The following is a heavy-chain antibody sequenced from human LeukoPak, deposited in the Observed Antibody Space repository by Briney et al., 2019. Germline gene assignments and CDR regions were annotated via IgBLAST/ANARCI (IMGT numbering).Heavy chain of an antibody. J-gene: IGHJ5*02. V-gene: IGHV3-7*01. CDR1: GFTFSSYW. Sequence: GGSLRLSCAASGFTFSSYWMSWVRQAPGEGLEWVANIKQDGSEKYYVDSVKGRFTISRDNGKNSLFLQMNSLRAEDTAVYYCARPGYCSSTSCYTGDTPFDPWGQGTLVTVSS. D-gene: IGHD2-2*02. CDR3: ARPGYCSSTSCYTGDTPFDP. CDR2: IKQDGSEK.